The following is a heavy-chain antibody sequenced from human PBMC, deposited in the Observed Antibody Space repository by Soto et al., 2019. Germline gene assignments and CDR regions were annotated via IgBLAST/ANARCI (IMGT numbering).Heavy chain of an antibody. CDR1: GGSISSGDYY. CDR2: IYYSGST. D-gene: IGHD6-13*01. CDR3: ARERPDGSRLDP. Sequence: SDTLSLTCTVSGGSISSGDYYWSWIXQPPGKGLEWIGYIYYSGSTYYNPSLKSRVTISVDTSKNQFSLKLSSVTAADTAVYYCARERPDGSRLDPWGQGTLVTVSS. J-gene: IGHJ5*02. V-gene: IGHV4-30-4*02.